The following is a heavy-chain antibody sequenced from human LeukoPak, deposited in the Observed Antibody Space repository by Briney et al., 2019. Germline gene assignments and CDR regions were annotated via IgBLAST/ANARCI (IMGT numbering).Heavy chain of an antibody. J-gene: IGHJ6*03. CDR1: GFTFTRYA. CDR2: ISGGGIST. CDR3: AKELICGADYNYMDG. V-gene: IGHV3-23*01. Sequence: GGPLRLSCAASGFTFTRYAMIWVRQAPGKGLEWVSTISGGGISTYYADSVKGRLTISRDNSNNTLYLQMNSLRAEDTAVYYCAKELICGADYNYMDGWGKGTTVTVSS. D-gene: IGHD1-26*01.